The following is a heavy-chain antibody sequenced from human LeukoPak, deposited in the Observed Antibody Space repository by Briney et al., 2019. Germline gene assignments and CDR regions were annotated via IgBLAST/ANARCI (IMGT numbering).Heavy chain of an antibody. Sequence: GGSLRLSCAASGFTFSSYWMSWVRQAPGKGLEWVAIIKQDGSEKYYVDSVKGRFTISRDNAKNSLYLQMISLRTDDTAVYYCARDTRSYYFDYWGQGTLVTVSP. CDR1: GFTFSSYW. D-gene: IGHD1-26*01. J-gene: IGHJ4*02. CDR2: IKQDGSEK. V-gene: IGHV3-7*01. CDR3: ARDTRSYYFDY.